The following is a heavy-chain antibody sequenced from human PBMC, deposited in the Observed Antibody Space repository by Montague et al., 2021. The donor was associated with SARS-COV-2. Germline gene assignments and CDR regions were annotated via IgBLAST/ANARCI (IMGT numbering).Heavy chain of an antibody. Sequence: CAISGDSDSSNSVAWNWNRQSPSRGLAWPGRTYYRSKWYNDYAVSVKSRITISPDTSKNQISLQLNSVTPEDTAVYYCARTSASSDYWGQGTLVTVSS. D-gene: IGHD1-26*01. J-gene: IGHJ4*02. CDR2: TYYRSKWYN. CDR3: ARTSASSDY. V-gene: IGHV6-1*01. CDR1: GDSDSSNSVA.